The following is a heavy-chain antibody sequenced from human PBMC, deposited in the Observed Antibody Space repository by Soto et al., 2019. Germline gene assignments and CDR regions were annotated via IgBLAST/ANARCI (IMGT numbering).Heavy chain of an antibody. V-gene: IGHV4-31*03. D-gene: IGHD3-9*01. Sequence: PSETLSLTCTGSGDSLSSGGHYWSWIRQHPGKGLEWIGHIYDSVNTYYSPSLRSRVTISADMSKNQFSLNLRSVTAADTAVYYCARVDHRGYFAILTDYWGQGTLAT. CDR2: IYDSVNT. CDR1: GDSLSSGGHY. J-gene: IGHJ4*02. CDR3: ARVDHRGYFAILTDY.